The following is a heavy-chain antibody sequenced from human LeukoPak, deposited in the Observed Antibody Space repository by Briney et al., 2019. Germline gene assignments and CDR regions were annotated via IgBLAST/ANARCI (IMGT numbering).Heavy chain of an antibody. CDR3: AKDRITGTPYYFDY. Sequence: PGGSLRLSCAASGFTFSSYAMSWVRQAPGKGLEWVLGISASGGSSYYADSVKGRFTISRDNSKNTLYLQMDSLRAEDTAVYYCAKDRITGTPYYFDYWSQGTLVTVSS. J-gene: IGHJ4*02. CDR1: GFTFSSYA. V-gene: IGHV3-23*01. CDR2: ISASGGSS. D-gene: IGHD1-20*01.